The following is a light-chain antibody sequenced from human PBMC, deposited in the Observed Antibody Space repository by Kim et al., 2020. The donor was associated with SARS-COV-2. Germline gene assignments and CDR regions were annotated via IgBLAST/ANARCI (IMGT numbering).Light chain of an antibody. V-gene: IGKV3-15*01. CDR3: QQYNNWPPT. CDR1: QSVSTN. CDR2: GAS. J-gene: IGKJ4*01. Sequence: VSPGESSTHSFRASQSVSTNLAWYQQKPGQAPRLLIYGASTRATGIPARFSGSGSETEFTLSISSLQSEDFAVYYCQQYNNWPPTFGGGTKVDIK.